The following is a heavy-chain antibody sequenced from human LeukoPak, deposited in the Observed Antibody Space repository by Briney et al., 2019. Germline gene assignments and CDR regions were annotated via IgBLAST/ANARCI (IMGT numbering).Heavy chain of an antibody. CDR1: GGSISSYY. Sequence: SETLSLTCTVSGGSISSYYWSWIRQPPGKGLEWIGEINHSRNTNYNPSLKSRVTISIDTPKNQFSLKLSFVTAADTAVYYCARRGMITFGEVISRRRWFDPWGQGTLVTVSS. D-gene: IGHD3-16*02. J-gene: IGHJ5*02. CDR2: INHSRNT. V-gene: IGHV4-34*01. CDR3: ARRGMITFGEVISRRRWFDP.